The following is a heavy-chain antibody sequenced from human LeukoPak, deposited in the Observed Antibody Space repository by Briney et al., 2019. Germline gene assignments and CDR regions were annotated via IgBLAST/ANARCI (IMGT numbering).Heavy chain of an antibody. CDR1: GYSFDTYW. Sequence: GESLKISCKGSGYSFDTYWIGGVRQMPGKGLEWMGIIYPGDSDTRYSPSFQGQVTISADKSISTVYLQWSSLKASDTATYYCARRGRSLEWFYPWGEGTLVTVSS. J-gene: IGHJ5*02. CDR3: ARRGRSLEWFYP. V-gene: IGHV5-51*01. CDR2: IYPGDSDT.